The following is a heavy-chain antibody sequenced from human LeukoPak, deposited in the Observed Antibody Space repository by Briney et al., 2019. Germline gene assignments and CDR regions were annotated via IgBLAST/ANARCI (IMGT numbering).Heavy chain of an antibody. Sequence: KPSETLSLTCTVSGGSISSYYWSWIRQPPGKGLEWIGYIYYSGSTNYNPYLKSRVTVSVDTSKNQFSLKLSSVTAADTAVYYCASNYDTPDAFDIWGQGTMVTVSS. J-gene: IGHJ3*02. V-gene: IGHV4-59*01. CDR1: GGSISSYY. CDR2: IYYSGST. D-gene: IGHD3-22*01. CDR3: ASNYDTPDAFDI.